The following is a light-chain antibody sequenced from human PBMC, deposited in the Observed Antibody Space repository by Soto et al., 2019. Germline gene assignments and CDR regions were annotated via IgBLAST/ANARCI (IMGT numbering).Light chain of an antibody. Sequence: EIVLTQSPATLSLSPGERATLSCRASQSVNSFLACYQQKPGQAPRLLIYDASNRATGIPDRFSGSESGTDFTLTISSLKREEFAVYYCQQHSNWHITFDGGNKVEFK. CDR1: QSVNSF. V-gene: IGKV3-11*01. J-gene: IGKJ4*01. CDR2: DAS. CDR3: QQHSNWHIT.